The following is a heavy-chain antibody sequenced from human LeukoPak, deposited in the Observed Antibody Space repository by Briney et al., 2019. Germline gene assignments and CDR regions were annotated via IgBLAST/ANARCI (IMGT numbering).Heavy chain of an antibody. CDR2: IWYDGSEK. V-gene: IGHV3-33*01. D-gene: IGHD3/OR15-3a*01. Sequence: GGSLRLSCVASGFTFSRYGMHWVRQAPGKGLEWVGIIWYDGSEKYYADSVKGRFTISRDSPKNTLYLQMNSLRAEDTAVYYCARGLGLAILGDALDVWGQGTVVSVSS. J-gene: IGHJ3*01. CDR1: GFTFSRYG. CDR3: ARGLGLAILGDALDV.